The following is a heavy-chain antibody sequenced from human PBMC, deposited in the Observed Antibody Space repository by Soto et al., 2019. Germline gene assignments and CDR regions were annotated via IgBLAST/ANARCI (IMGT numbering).Heavy chain of an antibody. CDR3: ARLSRYSGSYLGPPRPPAFDI. V-gene: IGHV4-34*01. Sequence: TSETLSLTCAVYGGSFSGYYWSWIRPPPGKGLEWIGEINHSGSTNYNPSLKSRVTISVDTSKNQFSLKLSSVTAADTAVYYCARLSRYSGSYLGPPRPPAFDIWSQGTMVTVSS. CDR2: INHSGST. D-gene: IGHD1-26*01. J-gene: IGHJ3*02. CDR1: GGSFSGYY.